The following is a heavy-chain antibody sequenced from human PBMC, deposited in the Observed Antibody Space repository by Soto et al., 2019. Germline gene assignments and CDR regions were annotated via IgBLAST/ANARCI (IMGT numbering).Heavy chain of an antibody. D-gene: IGHD3-9*01. V-gene: IGHV1-18*01. CDR1: GYTFTSWG. Sequence: GAPVKVSGKASGYTFTSWGISWVRQAPGQGLDGMGWISGYNGNTNYAQNLQGRLTMPPDTSTSTAYMELRSLRSDDTAVYYCARARLTGYSYYFDSWGQGTLVTVSS. J-gene: IGHJ4*02. CDR2: ISGYNGNT. CDR3: ARARLTGYSYYFDS.